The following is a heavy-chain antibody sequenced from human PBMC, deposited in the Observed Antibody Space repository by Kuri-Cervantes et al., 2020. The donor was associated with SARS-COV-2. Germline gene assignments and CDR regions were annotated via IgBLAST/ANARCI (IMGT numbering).Heavy chain of an antibody. D-gene: IGHD3-10*01. CDR1: GFTFSSYA. CDR3: ARGKANYFDY. V-gene: IGHV3-13*01. CDR2: IGTAGDT. J-gene: IGHJ4*02. Sequence: GGSLRLSCAASGFTFSSYAMSWVRQAPGKGLEWVSAIGTAGDTYYPGSVKGRFTISRENAKNSLYLQMNSLRSEDTAVYYCARGKANYFDYWGQGTLVTVSS.